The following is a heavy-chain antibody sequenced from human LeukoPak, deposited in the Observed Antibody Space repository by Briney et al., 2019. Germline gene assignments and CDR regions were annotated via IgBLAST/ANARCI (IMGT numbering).Heavy chain of an antibody. Sequence: PGRSLRLSCGASGFTFSTYGMHWVRQAPGKGLEWVAVIWYDGSKKYYADSVKGRFTISRDNSKNTLYLQMNSLRAEDTAVYYCARGSYDNSGVFDYWGQGTPVTVSS. CDR1: GFTFSTYG. D-gene: IGHD3-22*01. CDR2: IWYDGSKK. CDR3: ARGSYDNSGVFDY. J-gene: IGHJ4*02. V-gene: IGHV3-33*01.